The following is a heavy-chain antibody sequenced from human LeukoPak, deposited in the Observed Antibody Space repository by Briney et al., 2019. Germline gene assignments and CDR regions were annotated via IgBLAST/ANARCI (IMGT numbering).Heavy chain of an antibody. Sequence: SETLSLTCTVPGASISSYYWSWIRQPAGKGLEWIGRIHTTGGTRYNPSLKSRVTMSVDASKNQFSLKVSSVTAADTAVYYCARDLALGYCPSSSCSSPLFDYWGQGTLVTVSS. CDR2: IHTTGGT. J-gene: IGHJ4*02. D-gene: IGHD2-2*01. CDR1: GASISSYY. CDR3: ARDLALGYCPSSSCSSPLFDY. V-gene: IGHV4-4*07.